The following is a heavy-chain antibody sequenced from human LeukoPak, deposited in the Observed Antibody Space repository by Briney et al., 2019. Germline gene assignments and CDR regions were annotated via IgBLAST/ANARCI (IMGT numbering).Heavy chain of an antibody. V-gene: IGHV1-46*01. CDR1: GYTLTSYY. D-gene: IGHD1-26*01. Sequence: ASVKVSCKASGYTLTSYYLHWVRQAPGQGLEWMAIINPSGGSTSHAQKFQGRVTMTRDTSASTVYMELSSLRSEDTAVYYCARVGSGSYYDWFDPWSQGTLVTVSS. CDR3: ARVGSGSYYDWFDP. CDR2: INPSGGST. J-gene: IGHJ5*02.